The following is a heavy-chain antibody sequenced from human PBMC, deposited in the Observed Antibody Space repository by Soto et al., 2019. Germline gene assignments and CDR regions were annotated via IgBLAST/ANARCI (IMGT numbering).Heavy chain of an antibody. CDR3: AAYDSEGYFDY. CDR1: GGSITNFH. D-gene: IGHD3-22*01. Sequence: PSVTLSLTCTVSGGSITNFHLSWVRQPPGKGLEWIGYVYFSGSTKYNPSFKSRVTMSIDTSKNEFSLSLISVTAADSAAYFCAAYDSEGYFDYWGQGALVTVSS. V-gene: IGHV4-59*01. CDR2: VYFSGST. J-gene: IGHJ4*02.